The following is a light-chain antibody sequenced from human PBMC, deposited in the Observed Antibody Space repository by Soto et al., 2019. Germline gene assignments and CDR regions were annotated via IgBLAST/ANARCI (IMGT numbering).Light chain of an antibody. CDR2: AAS. CDR3: QQSHSSPQT. Sequence: IQMTQSPPSLSASVGDRVTITFRASQSISSSLHWYQHKPGKAPKVLIHAASSLQSGVPSRFSGSGSGTDFTLTISSLQPEDFATYYCQQSHSSPQTFGQGTKVDIK. V-gene: IGKV1-39*01. CDR1: QSISSS. J-gene: IGKJ1*01.